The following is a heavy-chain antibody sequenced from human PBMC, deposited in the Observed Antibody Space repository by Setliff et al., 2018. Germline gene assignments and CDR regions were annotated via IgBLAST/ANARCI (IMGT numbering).Heavy chain of an antibody. CDR1: GFTFRSYW. V-gene: IGHV3-7*01. D-gene: IGHD4-17*01. CDR2: IKKDGSIK. Sequence: GGSLRLSCAASGFTFRSYWMSWVRQAPGKGLEWVANIKKDGSIKYYLDSVRGRFAISRDNAENSLTLQMNSLRVEDTAVYYCSRDLQGSGDYVVDYWGQGTLVTVSS. CDR3: SRDLQGSGDYVVDY. J-gene: IGHJ4*02.